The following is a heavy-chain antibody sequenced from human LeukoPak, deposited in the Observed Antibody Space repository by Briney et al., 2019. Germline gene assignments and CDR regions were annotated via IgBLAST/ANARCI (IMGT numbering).Heavy chain of an antibody. Sequence: GGSLRLSCAASGFIFSSYAMSWVRQAPGKGLEWVSGINYSGDSTYYADSVKGRFTISRDNSKNTLYLQMNSLRAEDTAVYYCARGSPYGDLYFDYWGQGTLVTVSS. CDR1: GFIFSSYA. D-gene: IGHD4-17*01. V-gene: IGHV3-23*01. CDR3: ARGSPYGDLYFDY. J-gene: IGHJ4*02. CDR2: INYSGDST.